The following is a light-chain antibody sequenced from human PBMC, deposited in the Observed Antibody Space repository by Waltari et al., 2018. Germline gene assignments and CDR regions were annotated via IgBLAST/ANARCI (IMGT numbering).Light chain of an antibody. CDR1: QSISSF. CDR2: TAS. Sequence: DIQMTQSPSSLSASVGDRVTITCRASQSISSFLNWYQLKPGKAPKLLIYTASTLQSGVPSRFSGSGSGTDFTLTISSLQPEDFGMYYCQQSSSLPFTLGPGTKVDIK. J-gene: IGKJ3*01. CDR3: QQSSSLPFT. V-gene: IGKV1-39*01.